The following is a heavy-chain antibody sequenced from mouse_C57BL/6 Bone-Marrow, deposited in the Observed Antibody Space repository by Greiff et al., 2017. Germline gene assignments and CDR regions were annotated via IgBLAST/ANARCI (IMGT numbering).Heavy chain of an antibody. V-gene: IGHV5-9*01. CDR1: GFTFSSYP. Sequence: EVMLVESGGGLVKPGGSLKLSCAASGFTFSSYPMSWVRQTPEKRLEWVATISGGGGNTYYPDSVKGRFTISRANAKNTLYLQMSSLRSEDTALYYCARQGYYGSRGYWYFDVWGTGTTVTVSS. CDR3: ARQGYYGSRGYWYFDV. J-gene: IGHJ1*03. D-gene: IGHD1-1*01. CDR2: ISGGGGNT.